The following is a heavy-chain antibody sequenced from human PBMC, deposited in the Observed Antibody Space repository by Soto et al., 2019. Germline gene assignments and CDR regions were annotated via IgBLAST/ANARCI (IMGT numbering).Heavy chain of an antibody. CDR2: IRSNIYDWTT. D-gene: IGHD2-15*01. J-gene: IGHJ1*01. Sequence: GGSLKLSCMASGFTFRDYAISWFRQAPGEGLQWVSFIRSNIYDWTTEYDASVEDRFTISRDDSNTIAYLQMNSLKIEDIGVYYCTRVSSDCCVCSFYPLNWGQVHLVPVSS. CDR3: TRVSSDCCVCSFYPLN. V-gene: IGHV3-49*03. CDR1: GFTFRDYA.